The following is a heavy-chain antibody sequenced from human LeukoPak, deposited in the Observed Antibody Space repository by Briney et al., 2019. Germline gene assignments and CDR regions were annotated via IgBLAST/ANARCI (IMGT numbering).Heavy chain of an antibody. CDR1: GGSISSSSYY. CDR3: ARLTVAMPPYYFDY. Sequence: SETLSLTCTVSGGSISSSSYYWGWIRQPPGKGLEWIGSIYYSGSTYYNPSLKSRVTISVDTPKNQFSLKLSSVTAADTAVYYCARLTVAMPPYYFDYWGQGTLVTVSS. D-gene: IGHD2-2*01. CDR2: IYYSGST. J-gene: IGHJ4*02. V-gene: IGHV4-39*07.